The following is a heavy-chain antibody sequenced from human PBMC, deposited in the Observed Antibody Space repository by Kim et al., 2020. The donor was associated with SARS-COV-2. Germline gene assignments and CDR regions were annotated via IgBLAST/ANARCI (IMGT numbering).Heavy chain of an antibody. CDR3: ARGPEVEMATTWYFDL. CDR1: GGTFSSYA. V-gene: IGHV1-69*04. J-gene: IGHJ2*01. CDR2: IIPILGIA. Sequence: SVKVSCKASGGTFSSYAISWVRQAPGQGLEWMGRIIPILGIANYAQKFQGRVTITADKSTSTAYMELSSLRSEDTAVYYCARGPEVEMATTWYFDLWGRGTLVTVSS. D-gene: IGHD5-12*01.